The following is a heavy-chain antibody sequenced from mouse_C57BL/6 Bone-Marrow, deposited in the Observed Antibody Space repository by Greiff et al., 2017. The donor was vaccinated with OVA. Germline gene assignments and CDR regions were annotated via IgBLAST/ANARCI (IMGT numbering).Heavy chain of an antibody. CDR2: ISSGGRYT. Sequence: EVKVVESGGDLVKPGGSLKLSCAASGFTFSSYGMSWVRQTPDKRLEWVATISSGGRYTYYPDSVKGRFTISRDNAKNTLYLQMSSLKSEDTAMYYCAKEGYYDYDAWFAYWGQGTLVTVSA. D-gene: IGHD2-4*01. CDR1: GFTFSSYG. CDR3: AKEGYYDYDAWFAY. V-gene: IGHV5-6*01. J-gene: IGHJ3*01.